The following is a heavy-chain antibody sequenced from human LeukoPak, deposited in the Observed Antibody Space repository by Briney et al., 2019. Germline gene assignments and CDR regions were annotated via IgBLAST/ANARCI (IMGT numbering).Heavy chain of an antibody. CDR1: GYTFTVYY. CDR2: INPNSGGT. CDR3: ARDDRNIVVVPAAMHRYYYYGMDV. D-gene: IGHD2-2*01. V-gene: IGHV1-2*02. Sequence: ASVKVSWKASGYTFTVYYMHWVRQAPGQGLEWMGCINPNSGGTNYAQKFQGRVTMTRDTSISTAYMELSRLRSDDTAVYYCARDDRNIVVVPAAMHRYYYYGMDVWGQGTTVTVSS. J-gene: IGHJ6*02.